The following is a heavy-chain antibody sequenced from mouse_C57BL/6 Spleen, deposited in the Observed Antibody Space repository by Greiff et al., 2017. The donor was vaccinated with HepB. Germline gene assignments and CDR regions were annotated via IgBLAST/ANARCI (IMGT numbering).Heavy chain of an antibody. D-gene: IGHD2-4*01. CDR2: IYPGDGDT. Sequence: VQLQQSGPELVKPGASVKISCKASGYAFSSSWMNWVKQRPGKGLEWIGRIYPGDGDTNYNGKFKGKATLTADKSSSTAYMQLSSLTSEDSAVYFCARRYYDYDAYYFDYWGQGTTLTVSS. CDR1: GYAFSSSW. V-gene: IGHV1-82*01. CDR3: ARRYYDYDAYYFDY. J-gene: IGHJ2*01.